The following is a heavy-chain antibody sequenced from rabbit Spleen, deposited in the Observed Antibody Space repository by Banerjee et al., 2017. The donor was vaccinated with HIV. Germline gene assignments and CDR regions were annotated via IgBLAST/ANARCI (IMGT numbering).Heavy chain of an antibody. CDR3: ARGYTGYGYAYFNL. J-gene: IGHJ4*01. Sequence: QSLEESGGGLVQPEGSLTLTCTASGFSFSVSYYMCWVRQAPGKGLEWIGCIYGGSSDSTYYASWAKGRFTISKTSSTTVTLQMTSLTAADTATYFCARGYTGYGYAYFNLWGQGTLVTVS. V-gene: IGHV1S40*01. CDR1: GFSFSVSYY. D-gene: IGHD6-1*01. CDR2: IYGGSSDST.